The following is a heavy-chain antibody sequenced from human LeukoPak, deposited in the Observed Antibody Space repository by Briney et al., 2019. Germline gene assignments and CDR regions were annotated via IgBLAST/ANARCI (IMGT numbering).Heavy chain of an antibody. CDR1: GYTLTELS. Sequence: ASVKVSCKVSGYTLTELSMHWVRQAPGKGLEWMGGSDPEDGETIYAQKFQGRVTITADESTSTAYMELSSLRSEDTAVYYCARDGNWGQGTLVTVSS. CDR2: SDPEDGET. J-gene: IGHJ4*02. CDR3: ARDGN. V-gene: IGHV1-24*01. D-gene: IGHD2-15*01.